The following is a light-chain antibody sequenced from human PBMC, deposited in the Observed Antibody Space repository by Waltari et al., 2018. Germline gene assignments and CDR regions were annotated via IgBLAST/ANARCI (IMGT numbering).Light chain of an antibody. CDR3: QVWDPSTDHVL. Sequence: SYVLTQPPSVSVAPGQTASIACGGDNIGSESVQWYQQKPGQAPVMVLLDGSDRPLGIPDRISGSKSGNTAILTISGIEAGDEAAYYCQVWDPSTDHVLFGGGTKLTVL. CDR2: DGS. CDR1: NIGSES. V-gene: IGLV3-21*02. J-gene: IGLJ2*01.